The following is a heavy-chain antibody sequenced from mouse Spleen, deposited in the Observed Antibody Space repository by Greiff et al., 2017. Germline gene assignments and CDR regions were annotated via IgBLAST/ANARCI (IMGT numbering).Heavy chain of an antibody. D-gene: IGHD1-1*01. CDR1: GYTFTSYW. V-gene: IGHV1-69*01. CDR3: ARWGTTVVPLDY. J-gene: IGHJ2*01. Sequence: VQLQQSGAELVMPGASVKLSCKASGYTFTSYWMHWVKQRPGQGLEWIGEIDPSDSYTNYNQKFKGKATLTVDKSSSTAYMQLSSLTSEDSAVYYCARWGTTVVPLDYWGQGTTLTVSS. CDR2: IDPSDSYT.